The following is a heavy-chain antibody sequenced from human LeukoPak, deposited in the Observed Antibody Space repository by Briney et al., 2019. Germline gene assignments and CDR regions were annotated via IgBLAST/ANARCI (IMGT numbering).Heavy chain of an antibody. J-gene: IGHJ4*02. Sequence: GGSLRLSCAASGFTFSSYSMNWVRQAPGKGLEWVSSISSSSSYIYYADSVKGRFTISRDNAKNSLYLQMNSLRAEDTAVYYCASEATRHFDYWGQGTLVTVSS. V-gene: IGHV3-21*01. CDR2: ISSSSSYI. CDR1: GFTFSSYS. CDR3: ASEATRHFDY. D-gene: IGHD5-12*01.